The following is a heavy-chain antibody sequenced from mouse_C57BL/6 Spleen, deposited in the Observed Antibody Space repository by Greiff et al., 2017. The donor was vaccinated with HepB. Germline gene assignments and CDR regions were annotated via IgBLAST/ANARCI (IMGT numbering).Heavy chain of an antibody. V-gene: IGHV1-82*01. CDR3: ARDYYGSSYAMDY. J-gene: IGHJ4*01. D-gene: IGHD1-1*01. CDR1: GYAFSSSW. Sequence: VQLQQSGPELVKPGASVKISCNASGYAFSSSWMNWVKQRPGKGLEWIGRIYPGDGDTNYNGKFKGKATLTADKSSSTAYMQLSSLTSEDSAVYFCARDYYGSSYAMDYWGQGTSVTVSS. CDR2: IYPGDGDT.